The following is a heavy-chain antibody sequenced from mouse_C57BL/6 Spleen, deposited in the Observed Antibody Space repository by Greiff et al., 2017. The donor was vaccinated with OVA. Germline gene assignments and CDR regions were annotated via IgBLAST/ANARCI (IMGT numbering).Heavy chain of an antibody. CDR2: IYPSDSET. D-gene: IGHD1-1*01. J-gene: IGHJ2*01. Sequence: QVQLQQPGAELVRPGSSVKLSCKASGYTFTSYWMDWVKQRPGQGLEWIGNIYPSDSETHYNQKFKDKATLTVDKSSSTAYMQLSSLTSEDSAVYYCARDYGSPFDYWGQGTTLTVSS. CDR3: ARDYGSPFDY. V-gene: IGHV1-61*01. CDR1: GYTFTSYW.